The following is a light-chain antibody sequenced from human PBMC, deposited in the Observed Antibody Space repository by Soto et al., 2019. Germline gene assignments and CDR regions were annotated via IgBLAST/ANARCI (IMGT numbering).Light chain of an antibody. J-gene: IGKJ5*01. CDR1: QSIISY. CDR3: QQSYSTPIT. Sequence: DIQMTQSPSSLSSSVGDRFTVTCRASQSIISYLNWYQQKPGKAPKLLIYAASSLQSGVPSRFSGSGSGTDFTLTISSLQPEDFATYYCQQSYSTPITFGQGTLVEI. V-gene: IGKV1-39*01. CDR2: AAS.